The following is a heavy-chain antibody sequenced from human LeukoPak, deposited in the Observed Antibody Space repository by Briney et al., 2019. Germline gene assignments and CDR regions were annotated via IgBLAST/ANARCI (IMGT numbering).Heavy chain of an antibody. CDR2: VRYDGSNE. CDR3: ARVARSEATIDD. CDR1: GFTFSSRG. D-gene: IGHD5-24*01. Sequence: GGSLSLSCAASGFTFSSRGMHWVRQAPGKGLEWVAFVRYDGSNEYYADSVKGRFTISRDNAKNSLYLQMNSLRAEDTAVYYCARVARSEATIDDWGQGTLVTVSS. V-gene: IGHV3-30*02. J-gene: IGHJ4*02.